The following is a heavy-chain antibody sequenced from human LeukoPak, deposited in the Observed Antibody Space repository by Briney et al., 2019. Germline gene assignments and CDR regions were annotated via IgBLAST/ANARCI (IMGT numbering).Heavy chain of an antibody. J-gene: IGHJ4*02. D-gene: IGHD3-10*01. CDR3: ARLHFYGSGSYLDY. CDR2: IYYSGST. V-gene: IGHV4-59*01. Sequence: PSETLSLTCTVSGGSISSYYWSWIRQPPGKGLEWIGYIYYSGSTNYNPSLKSRVTISVDTSKNQFSLKLSSVTAADTAVYCCARLHFYGSGSYLDYWGQGTLVTVSS. CDR1: GGSISSYY.